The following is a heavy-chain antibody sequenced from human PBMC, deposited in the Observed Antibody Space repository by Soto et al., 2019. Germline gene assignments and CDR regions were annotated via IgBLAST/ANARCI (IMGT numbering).Heavy chain of an antibody. V-gene: IGHV5-10-1*01. CDR2: IDPSDSYT. CDR3: ARDDVATITSYYYGMDV. Sequence: GESLKISCKGSGYSFTSYWISWVRQMPGKGLEWMGRIDPSDSYTNYSPSFQGHVTISADKSISTAYLQWSSLKASDTAMYYCARDDVATITSYYYGMDVWGQATTVTVSS. CDR1: GYSFTSYW. D-gene: IGHD5-12*01. J-gene: IGHJ6*02.